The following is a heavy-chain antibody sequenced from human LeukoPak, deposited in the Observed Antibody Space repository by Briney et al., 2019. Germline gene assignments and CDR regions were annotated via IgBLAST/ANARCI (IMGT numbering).Heavy chain of an antibody. J-gene: IGHJ4*02. CDR2: IYTSGST. V-gene: IGHV4-61*02. Sequence: SETLSLTCTVSRGSISSGSYYWRWIRQPAGKGLEWIGRIYTSGSTNYNPSLKSRVTISVDTSKNQFSLTLSSVTAADTAVYYCARGGLEWLFFDYWGQGPLVTVSS. CDR3: ARGGLEWLFFDY. D-gene: IGHD3-3*01. CDR1: RGSISSGSYY.